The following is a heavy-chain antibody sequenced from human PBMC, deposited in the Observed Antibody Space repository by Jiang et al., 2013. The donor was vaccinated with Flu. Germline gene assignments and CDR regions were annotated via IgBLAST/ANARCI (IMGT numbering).Heavy chain of an antibody. V-gene: IGHV3-15*01. CDR1: GFTFSNAW. J-gene: IGHJ4*02. CDR2: IKSKTDGGTT. D-gene: IGHD6-13*01. CDR3: TTDRGGYSSSWYVFLVY. Sequence: QLLESGGGLVQPGGSLRLSCAASGFTFSNAWMSWVRQAPGKGLEWVGRIKSKTDGGTTDYAAPVKGRFTISRDDSKNTLYLQMNSLKTEDTAVYYCTTDRGGYSSSWYVFLVYWGQGTLVTVSS.